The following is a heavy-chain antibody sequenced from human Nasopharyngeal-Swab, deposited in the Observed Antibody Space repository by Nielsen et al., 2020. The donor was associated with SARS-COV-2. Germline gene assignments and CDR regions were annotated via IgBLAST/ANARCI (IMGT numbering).Heavy chain of an antibody. Sequence: GESLKISCAASGFTFSSYSMNWVRQAQGEGLEWVSSISSSSSYIYYADSVKGRFTISRDNAKNSLYLQMDSLRAEDTVVYYCAAPSRYRSSTRCTYYYYGMDVWGQGTTVTVSS. CDR2: ISSSSSYI. CDR1: GFTFSSYS. CDR3: AAPSRYRSSTRCTYYYYGMDV. J-gene: IGHJ6*02. V-gene: IGHV3-21*01. D-gene: IGHD2-2*01.